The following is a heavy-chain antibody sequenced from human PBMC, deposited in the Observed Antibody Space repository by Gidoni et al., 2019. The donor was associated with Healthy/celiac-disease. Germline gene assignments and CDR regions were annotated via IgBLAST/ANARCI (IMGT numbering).Heavy chain of an antibody. Sequence: EVQLVESGGGLVQPGGSLRLSCAASGFTFSSYSMNWVRQAPGKGLEWVSYISSSSSTIYYADSVKGRFTISRDNAKNSLYLQMNSLRAEDTAVYYCARDIREGRTYYDYVWGSYRYGPFDYWGQGTLVTVSS. CDR3: ARDIREGRTYYDYVWGSYRYGPFDY. D-gene: IGHD3-16*02. V-gene: IGHV3-48*01. CDR1: GFTFSSYS. CDR2: ISSSSSTI. J-gene: IGHJ4*02.